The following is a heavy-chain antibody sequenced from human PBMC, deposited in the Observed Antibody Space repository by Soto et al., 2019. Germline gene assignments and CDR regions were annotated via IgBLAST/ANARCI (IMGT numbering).Heavy chain of an antibody. J-gene: IGHJ4*02. CDR2: ISSSGSTI. CDR3: AALYCSSTSCPIY. Sequence: GGSLRLSCAASGFTFSDYYMSWIRQAPGKGLEWVSYISSSGSTIYYADSVKGRFTISRDNAKNSLYLQMNSLRAEDTAVYYCAALYCSSTSCPIYWGQGTLVTVSS. V-gene: IGHV3-11*01. CDR1: GFTFSDYY. D-gene: IGHD2-2*01.